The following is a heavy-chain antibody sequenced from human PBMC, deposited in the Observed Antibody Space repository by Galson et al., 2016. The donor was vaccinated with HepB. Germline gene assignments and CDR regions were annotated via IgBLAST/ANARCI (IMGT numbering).Heavy chain of an antibody. CDR1: GYTFINYV. CDR3: ARESWNADHYYYYYYMDV. D-gene: IGHD1-1*01. Sequence: SVKVSCKASGYTFINYVMQWVRQAPGQRLEWLGWINAGNGNTKYSQKFQGRVTITRDTSASTAYMELSSLRSEDTALYYCARESWNADHYYYYYYMDVWGKGTTVTVSS. J-gene: IGHJ6*03. CDR2: INAGNGNT. V-gene: IGHV1-3*01.